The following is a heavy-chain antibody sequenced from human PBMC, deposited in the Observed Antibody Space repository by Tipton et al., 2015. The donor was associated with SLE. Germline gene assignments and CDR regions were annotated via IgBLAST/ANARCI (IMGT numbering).Heavy chain of an antibody. J-gene: IGHJ6*02. CDR2: IYYSGST. V-gene: IGHV4-59*11. Sequence: TLSLTCAVYGGSISSHYWSWIRQPPGKGLEWIGYIYYSGSTNYNPSLKSRVTISVDTSKNQFSLKLSSVTAADTAVYYCARRPHYYYYGMDVWGQGTTVTVSS. CDR1: GGSISSHY. CDR3: ARRPHYYYYGMDV.